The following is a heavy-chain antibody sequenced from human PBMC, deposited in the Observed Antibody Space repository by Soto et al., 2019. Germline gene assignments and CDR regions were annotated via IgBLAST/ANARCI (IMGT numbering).Heavy chain of an antibody. D-gene: IGHD6-13*01. CDR3: AKDVYSSSWYGGYYYYYGMDV. J-gene: IGHJ6*02. Sequence: GGSLRLSCAASGLTFSSYGMHWVRQAPGKGLEWEAVISYDGSNKYYADSVKGRFTISRDNSKNTLYLQMNSLRAEDTAVYYCAKDVYSSSWYGGYYYYYGMDVWGQGTTVTVSS. CDR2: ISYDGSNK. V-gene: IGHV3-30*18. CDR1: GLTFSSYG.